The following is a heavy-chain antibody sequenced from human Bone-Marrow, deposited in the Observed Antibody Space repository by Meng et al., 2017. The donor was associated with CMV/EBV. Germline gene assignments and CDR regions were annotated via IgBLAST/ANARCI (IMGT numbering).Heavy chain of an antibody. CDR1: GDSISNSHW. V-gene: IGHV4-4*02. CDR2: IHHSGYS. J-gene: IGHJ6*02. Sequence: GSLRLSCAVSGDSISNSHWWIWVRQPPGKGLEWIGEIHHSGYSNYNPSLKSRVTISVDTSKNQFSLKLSSVTAADTAVYYCARGPRIDNVTPPPLYYYYGMDVWGQGTTVTVSS. D-gene: IGHD1-26*01. CDR3: ARGPRIDNVTPPPLYYYYGMDV.